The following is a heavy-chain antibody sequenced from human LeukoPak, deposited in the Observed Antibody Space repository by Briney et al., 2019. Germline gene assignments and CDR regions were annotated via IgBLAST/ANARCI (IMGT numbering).Heavy chain of an antibody. CDR3: AAAPQYGGY. J-gene: IGHJ4*02. CDR1: GGSISSYGYY. Sequence: PSATLYLTCTVSGGSISSYGYYWGWSPPPPGKGLEWISSINYGGTTQSNPFHRSRVTISIDTSKHQISLKLRSVTAADTAVYYCAAAPQYGGYWGQGTLVTVSS. CDR2: INYGGTT. V-gene: IGHV4-39*01. D-gene: IGHD4-23*01.